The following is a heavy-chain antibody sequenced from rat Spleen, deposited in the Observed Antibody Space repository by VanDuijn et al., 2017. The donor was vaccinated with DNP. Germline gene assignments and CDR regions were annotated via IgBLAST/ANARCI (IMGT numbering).Heavy chain of an antibody. J-gene: IGHJ2*01. CDR2: IFYDGSRT. V-gene: IGHV5-22*01. CDR3: ARHHDGGYQFDH. CDR1: GFIFSNYY. D-gene: IGHD2-2*01. Sequence: EVQLVESGGGLVQPRGSMKLSCSASGFIFSNYYMAWVRQAPKKVLEWVATIFYDGSRTYYRDSVKGRFTISRDNAKNTLFLQVSSLRSEDTATYYCARHHDGGYQFDHWGQGVMVTVSS.